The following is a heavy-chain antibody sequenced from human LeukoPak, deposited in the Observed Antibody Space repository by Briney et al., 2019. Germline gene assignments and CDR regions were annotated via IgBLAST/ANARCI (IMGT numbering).Heavy chain of an antibody. D-gene: IGHD6-13*01. CDR3: ARLYASSWYYFDY. V-gene: IGHV3-21*01. J-gene: IGHJ4*02. CDR2: IGSSTYI. CDR1: GFTFSSYW. Sequence: PGGSLRLSCVTSGFTFSSYWMTWVRQAPGKGLEWASSIGSSTYIHYADSVKGRFTISRDNAKNSLYLLMNCLRAEDTAVYYCARLYASSWYYFDYWGQGALVTVSS.